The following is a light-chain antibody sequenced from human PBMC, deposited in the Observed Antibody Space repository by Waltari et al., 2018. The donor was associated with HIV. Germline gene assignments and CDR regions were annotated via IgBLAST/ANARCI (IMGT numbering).Light chain of an antibody. Sequence: QLVLTQSPSASASLGASVKLTCTLSSGHTSNALAWHKQQPEKGPRFLLKINTDGSHDRGDGIPDRFSGSSSGAERYLTISSLQSEDEADYYCQAWGAGIRVFGGGTKLTVL. J-gene: IGLJ3*02. CDR2: INTDGSH. CDR1: SGHTSNA. V-gene: IGLV4-69*01. CDR3: QAWGAGIRV.